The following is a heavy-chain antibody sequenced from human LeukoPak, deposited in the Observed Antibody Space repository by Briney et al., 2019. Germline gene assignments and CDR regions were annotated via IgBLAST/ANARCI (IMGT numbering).Heavy chain of an antibody. CDR3: ARDGFYGDYDFDY. D-gene: IGHD4-17*01. V-gene: IGHV1-2*02. CDR1: GYTFTGYY. CDR2: INPNSGGT. Sequence: GASVKVSCKASGYTFTGYYMHWVRQAPRQGLEWMGWINPNSGGTNYAQKFQGRVTMTRDTSISTAYMELSRLRSDDTAVYYCARDGFYGDYDFDYWGQGTLVTVSS. J-gene: IGHJ4*02.